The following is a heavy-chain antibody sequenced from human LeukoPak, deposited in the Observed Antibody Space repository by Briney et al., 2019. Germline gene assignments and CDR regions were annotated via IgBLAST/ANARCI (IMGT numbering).Heavy chain of an antibody. CDR2: FDPEDGET. CDR1: GYTLTELS. D-gene: IGHD3-10*01. Sequence: GASVKVSCKVSGYTLTELSMHWVRQAPGKGLEWMGGFDPEDGETIYAQKFQGRVTMTRNTSISTAYMELSSLRSEDTAVYYCARVGVRGVIITRFDYWGQGTLVTVSS. J-gene: IGHJ4*02. CDR3: ARVGVRGVIITRFDY. V-gene: IGHV1-24*01.